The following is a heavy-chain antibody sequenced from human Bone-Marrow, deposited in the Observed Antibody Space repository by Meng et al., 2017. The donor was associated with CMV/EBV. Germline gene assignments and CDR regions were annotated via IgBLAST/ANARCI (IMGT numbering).Heavy chain of an antibody. D-gene: IGHD2-8*02. CDR2: MRVYNGNT. Sequence: VLCAEEVGRARVSVTGTCNASGYTSTCSGISWVRWASGQGLEWMGWMRVYNGNTTYGTNIHGTLNMTITTSTSTSYMELSSMRSAETAVYSRARSGILGVYNCFDYWGQGTLVTVSS. CDR3: ARSGILGVYNCFDY. CDR1: GYTSTCSG. J-gene: IGHJ4*02. V-gene: IGHV1-18*01.